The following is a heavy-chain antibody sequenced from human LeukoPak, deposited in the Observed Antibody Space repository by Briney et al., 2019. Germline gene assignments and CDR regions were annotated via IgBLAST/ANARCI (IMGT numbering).Heavy chain of an antibody. V-gene: IGHV1-69*04. CDR3: ARVVLDRHSKLVEDY. CDR2: IIPIFGIA. CDR1: GGTFSSYA. J-gene: IGHJ4*02. Sequence: SVKVSCKASGGTFSSYAISWVRQAPGQGLEWMGRIIPIFGIANYAQKFQGRATITADKSTSTAYMELSSLRSEDTAVYYCARVVLDRHSKLVEDYWGQGTLVTVSS. D-gene: IGHD6-6*01.